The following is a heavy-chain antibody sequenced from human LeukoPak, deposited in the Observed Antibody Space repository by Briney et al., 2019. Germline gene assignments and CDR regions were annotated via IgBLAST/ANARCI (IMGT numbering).Heavy chain of an antibody. CDR1: GYTFTGYY. J-gene: IGHJ5*02. CDR2: INPNSGGT. CDR3: AREGSGYDSNWFDP. V-gene: IGHV1-2*02. D-gene: IGHD5-12*01. Sequence: EASVKVSCKASGYTFTGYYMHWVRQAPGQGLEWMGWINPNSGGTNYAQKFQGRVTMTRDTSISTAYMELSRLRSDDTAVYYCAREGSGYDSNWFDPWGQGTLVTVSS.